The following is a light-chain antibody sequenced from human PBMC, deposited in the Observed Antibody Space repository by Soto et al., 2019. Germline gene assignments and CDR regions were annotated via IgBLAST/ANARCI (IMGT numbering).Light chain of an antibody. CDR1: SSDVGGYNY. V-gene: IGLV2-14*03. J-gene: IGLJ2*01. Sequence: QSVLTQPASVSGSPGQSITISCTGASSDVGGYNYVSWYQHHPGKAPKLMIYDVSNRPSGVSNRVSDSKSGNTASLIISGLQAEDEADYYCSSYTRSSTLFGGGTKVTVL. CDR3: SSYTRSSTL. CDR2: DVS.